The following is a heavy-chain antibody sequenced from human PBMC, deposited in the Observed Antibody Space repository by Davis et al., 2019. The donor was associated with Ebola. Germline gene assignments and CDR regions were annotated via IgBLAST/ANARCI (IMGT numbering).Heavy chain of an antibody. J-gene: IGHJ6*02. Sequence: SETLSLTCTVSGASISSYLWGWIRQPPGKRLEWIGYVYDSGSTNYNPSLKSRVTISVDTSKNQFSLKLSSVTAADTAVYYCARHVGQLGYYYYYGMDVWGQGTTVTVSS. CDR3: ARHVGQLGYYYYYGMDV. V-gene: IGHV4-59*08. D-gene: IGHD6-6*01. CDR2: VYDSGST. CDR1: GASISSYL.